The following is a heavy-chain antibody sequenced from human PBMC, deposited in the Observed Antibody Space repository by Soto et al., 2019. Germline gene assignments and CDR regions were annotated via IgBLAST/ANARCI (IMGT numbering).Heavy chain of an antibody. J-gene: IGHJ6*02. Sequence: PSETLSLTCTVSGGSISSYYWSWIRQPPGKGLEWIGYIYHSGSTNYNPSLKSRVTISVDKSKNQFSLKLSSVTAADTAVYYCARDERYSYGYYYYYGMDVWGQGTTVTVSS. CDR2: IYHSGST. D-gene: IGHD5-18*01. CDR1: GGSISSYY. CDR3: ARDERYSYGYYYYYGMDV. V-gene: IGHV4-59*12.